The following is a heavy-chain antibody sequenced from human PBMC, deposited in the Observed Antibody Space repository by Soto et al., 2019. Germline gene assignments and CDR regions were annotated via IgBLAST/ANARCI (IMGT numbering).Heavy chain of an antibody. CDR1: GYTSTGYY. Sequence: ASVKVSCKASGYTSTGYYMHWVRQAPGQGLEWMGWINPNSGGTNYAQKFQGWVTMTRDTSTSTAYMELSRLRSDDTAVYYCARDLSRNSPAYYYYYGMDVWGQGTTVTVSS. CDR2: INPNSGGT. J-gene: IGHJ6*02. D-gene: IGHD2-2*01. V-gene: IGHV1-2*04. CDR3: ARDLSRNSPAYYYYYGMDV.